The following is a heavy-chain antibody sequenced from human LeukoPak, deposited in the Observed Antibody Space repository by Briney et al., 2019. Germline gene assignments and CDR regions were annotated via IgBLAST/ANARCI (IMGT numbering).Heavy chain of an antibody. J-gene: IGHJ6*02. Sequence: GGSLRLSCAASGFTFSSYSMNWVRQAPGKGLEWVSSISSSSSYIYYADSVKGRFTISRDNAKNSLYLQMNSLRAEDTAVYYCARAAAYCGGDCYPSYYYYYYGMDVWGQGTTVTVSS. CDR2: ISSSSSYI. V-gene: IGHV3-21*01. CDR3: ARAAAYCGGDCYPSYYYYYYGMDV. D-gene: IGHD2-21*02. CDR1: GFTFSSYS.